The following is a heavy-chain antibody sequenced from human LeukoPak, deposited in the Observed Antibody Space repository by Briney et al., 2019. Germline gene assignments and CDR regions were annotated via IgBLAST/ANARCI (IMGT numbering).Heavy chain of an antibody. J-gene: IGHJ6*02. CDR2: ISKSGDHT. D-gene: IGHD3-16*01. CDR3: ATSWGPDTSAFRWGRDGMDV. Sequence: GGSLRLSCAVSGLTFNNYAMSWVRQAPGEGLEWVSAISKSGDHTYYAASAKGRFTIYRDDSKNTQYLQMNSLRAEDTAVYYCATSWGPDTSAFRWGRDGMDVWGQGTTVIVS. V-gene: IGHV3-23*01. CDR1: GLTFNNYA.